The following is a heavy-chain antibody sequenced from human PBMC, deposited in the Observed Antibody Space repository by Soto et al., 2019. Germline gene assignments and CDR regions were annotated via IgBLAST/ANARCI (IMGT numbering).Heavy chain of an antibody. CDR3: VRDFGGSYGYGPFDY. CDR2: IKQDGSEN. J-gene: IGHJ4*02. Sequence: DVQLVESGGGLVQPGGSLRLSCAASGFTFSSYWMSWVRQAPGKGLEWVANIKQDGSENYYVDSVRGRFTISRDNAKNSLYLQMNSLRAEDTAVYYCVRDFGGSYGYGPFDYWGQGTLVTVSS. CDR1: GFTFSSYW. V-gene: IGHV3-7*03. D-gene: IGHD5-18*01.